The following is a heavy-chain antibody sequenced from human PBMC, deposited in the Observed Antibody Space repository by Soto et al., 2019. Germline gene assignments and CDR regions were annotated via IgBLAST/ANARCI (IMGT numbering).Heavy chain of an antibody. Sequence: SETLSLTCTVSGGSISSHYWSWVRQAPGKGLEWIGHIYYRGSTSYNPSLRSRSTISVDTSNNQFSLKLNSVTTADTAVYYCARDGGEASGMDVWGQGTKVTVSS. CDR1: GGSISSHY. J-gene: IGHJ6*02. V-gene: IGHV4-59*11. D-gene: IGHD3-16*01. CDR2: IYYRGST. CDR3: ARDGGEASGMDV.